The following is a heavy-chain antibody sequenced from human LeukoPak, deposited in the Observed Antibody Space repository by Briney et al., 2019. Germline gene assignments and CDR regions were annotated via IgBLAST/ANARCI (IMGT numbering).Heavy chain of an antibody. CDR3: ASGIDYGDFDY. CDR1: GGSISSYY. D-gene: IGHD4-17*01. J-gene: IGHJ4*02. CDR2: IYYSWST. V-gene: IGHV4-59*01. Sequence: PSETLSLTCTVSGGSISSYYWSWIRQPPGEGLEWIGYIYYSWSTNYNPSLKSRVTISVDTSKNQFSLKLSSVTAADTAVYYCASGIDYGDFDYWGQGTLVTVSS.